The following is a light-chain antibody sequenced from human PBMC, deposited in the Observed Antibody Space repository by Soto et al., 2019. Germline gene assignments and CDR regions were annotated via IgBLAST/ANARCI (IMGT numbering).Light chain of an antibody. J-gene: IGLJ3*02. CDR3: SSYTSSSTLV. Sequence: QSALTQPASVSGSPGQSIIISCTGTSSDVGGYTYVSWYQQHPGKAPKLMIYEVTNRPSGVSNRFSGSKSGNTASLTISGLHTEDEADYYCSSYTSSSTLVFGGGTKLTVL. CDR1: SSDVGGYTY. V-gene: IGLV2-14*01. CDR2: EVT.